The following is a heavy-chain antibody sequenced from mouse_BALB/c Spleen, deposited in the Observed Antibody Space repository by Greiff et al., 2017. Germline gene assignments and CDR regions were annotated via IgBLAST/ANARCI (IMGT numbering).Heavy chain of an antibody. CDR1: GFTFSSYA. D-gene: IGHD2-1*01. Sequence: EVKVVESGGGLVKPGGSLKLSCAASGFTFSSYAMSWVRQTPEKRLEWVATISSGGSYTYYPDSVKGRFTISRDNAKNTLYLQMSSLRSEDTAMYYCARHKDGNYPYAMDYWGQGTSVTVSS. V-gene: IGHV5-9-3*01. J-gene: IGHJ4*01. CDR3: ARHKDGNYPYAMDY. CDR2: ISSGGSYT.